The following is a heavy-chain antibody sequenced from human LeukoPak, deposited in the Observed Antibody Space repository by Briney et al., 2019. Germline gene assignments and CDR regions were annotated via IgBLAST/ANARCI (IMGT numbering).Heavy chain of an antibody. CDR2: IYYSGST. Sequence: PSETLSLTCTVSGGSASSYYWTWIRQPPGKGLEWIGNIYYSGSTNYNPSLKSRVTMSVDTSKNQFSLKLSSVTAADTAVYYCVGGDYYWYFDLWGRGTLVTVSS. CDR3: VGGDYYWYFDL. J-gene: IGHJ2*01. CDR1: GGSASSYY. V-gene: IGHV4-59*02. D-gene: IGHD2-21*02.